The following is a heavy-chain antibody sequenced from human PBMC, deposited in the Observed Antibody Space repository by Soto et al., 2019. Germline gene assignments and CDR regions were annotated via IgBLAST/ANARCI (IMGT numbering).Heavy chain of an antibody. CDR3: ARKILGSTTRPNYWYFDL. V-gene: IGHV3-23*01. J-gene: IGHJ2*01. D-gene: IGHD7-27*01. Sequence: EVQVLESGGGLVQPGGSLRLSCAGSGFTFINYAMNWVRQAPGKGLEWVSSISGGGDAAFFPDSVRGRFTISRENSKNTVTLQVNSLGVDDTAVYYCARKILGSTTRPNYWYFDLWGRGTLVTVSS. CDR1: GFTFINYA. CDR2: ISGGGDAA.